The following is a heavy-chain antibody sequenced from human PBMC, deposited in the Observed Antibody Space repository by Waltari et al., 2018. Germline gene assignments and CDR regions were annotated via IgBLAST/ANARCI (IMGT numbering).Heavy chain of an antibody. Sequence: QVQLQESGPGLVKPSETLSLTCTVSGCSISRNYWTWIRQPPGKGLEWIGHIHYSGSTNYNPSLKSRVTISVDTSKKQFSLKLSSVTAADTAVYYCARDQGYCSGGSCYHLMGIWGRGTMVTVSS. D-gene: IGHD2-15*01. J-gene: IGHJ3*02. CDR1: GCSISRNY. CDR3: ARDQGYCSGGSCYHLMGI. V-gene: IGHV4-59*01. CDR2: IHYSGST.